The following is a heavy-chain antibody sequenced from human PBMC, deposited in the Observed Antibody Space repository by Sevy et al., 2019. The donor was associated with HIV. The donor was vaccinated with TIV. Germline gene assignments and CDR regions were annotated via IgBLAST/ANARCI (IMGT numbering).Heavy chain of an antibody. D-gene: IGHD3-3*01. CDR2: ISYDGSDI. V-gene: IGHV3-30*04. CDR1: GFNFNTYV. Sequence: GGSLRLSCAASGFNFNTYVMHWVRQAPAKGLEWVAVISYDGSDIYYAESVKGRFTISRDNSKNTLYLQMNSLRPEDTAMYYCARILGDFWTGLGGHFDYWGQGSLVTVSS. J-gene: IGHJ4*02. CDR3: ARILGDFWTGLGGHFDY.